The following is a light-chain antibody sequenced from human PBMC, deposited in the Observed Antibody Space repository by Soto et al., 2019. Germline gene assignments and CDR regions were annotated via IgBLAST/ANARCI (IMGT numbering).Light chain of an antibody. V-gene: IGKV3-20*01. J-gene: IGKJ1*01. CDR3: QQYGSSPRGT. CDR1: QSVSSSY. CDR2: GAS. Sequence: EMVLTQSPCTLSLSTGERATLSCRASQSVSSSYLAWYQQKPGQAPRLLIYGASSRATGIPDRFSGSGSGTDFTLTISRLEPEDFAVYYCQQYGSSPRGTFGQGTKVDI.